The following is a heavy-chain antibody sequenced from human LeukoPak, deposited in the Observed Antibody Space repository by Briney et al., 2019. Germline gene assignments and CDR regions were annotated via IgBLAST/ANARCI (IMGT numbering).Heavy chain of an antibody. CDR1: GFIFSSYE. Sequence: GGSLRLSCAPSGFIFSSYEMNWVRQAPGKALQWVSYISGGGSTTYYTHNFKGRFIISIDNAKNTLYLKMNSLRGEHTAVYYCARDPWIAVTGSGGFDPWGQGTLVTVSS. CDR2: ISGGGSTT. D-gene: IGHD6-19*01. V-gene: IGHV3-48*03. J-gene: IGHJ5*02. CDR3: ARDPWIAVTGSGGFDP.